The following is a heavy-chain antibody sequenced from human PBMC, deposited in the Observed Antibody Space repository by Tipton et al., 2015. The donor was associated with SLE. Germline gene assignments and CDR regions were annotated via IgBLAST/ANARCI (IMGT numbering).Heavy chain of an antibody. Sequence: TLSLTCTVSGGSISTNTYFWGWIRQPPGKGLEWIGNIHYSGDTYYNPSLRSRVTISVDTSKDQFSLKLSSVTAADTAMYYCARGHPGNSFDYWGQGTLVTVSS. J-gene: IGHJ4*02. D-gene: IGHD1-14*01. CDR1: GGSISTNTYF. V-gene: IGHV4-39*01. CDR3: ARGHPGNSFDY. CDR2: IHYSGDT.